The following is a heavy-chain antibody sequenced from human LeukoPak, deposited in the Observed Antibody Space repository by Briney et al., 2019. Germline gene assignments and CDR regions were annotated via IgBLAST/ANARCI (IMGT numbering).Heavy chain of an antibody. CDR1: GYTFTGYY. V-gene: IGHV1-2*02. CDR2: INPNSGGT. D-gene: IGHD1-7*01. CDR3: ARNGGYNWNYVTYD. J-gene: IGHJ4*02. Sequence: SVKVSCKASGYTFTGYYMHWVRQAPGQGLEWMGWINPNSGGTNYAQKFQGRVTMTRDTSISTAYMERSRLRADDTAVYYCARNGGYNWNYVTYDWGQGTLVTVCS.